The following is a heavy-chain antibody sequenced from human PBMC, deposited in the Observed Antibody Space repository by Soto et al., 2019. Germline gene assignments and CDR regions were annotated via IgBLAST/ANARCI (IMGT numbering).Heavy chain of an antibody. CDR3: ARAGGYSGYDYGRTFDY. Sequence: QVQLVQSGAEVKKPGASVKVSCKASGYTFTGYYMHWVRQAPGQGLEWMGWINPDSGGTNYEQKFQGWVTRTRDTSISTAYMELSRLRSDDTAVYYCARAGGYSGYDYGRTFDYWGQGTLVTVSS. CDR2: INPDSGGT. V-gene: IGHV1-2*04. CDR1: GYTFTGYY. J-gene: IGHJ4*02. D-gene: IGHD5-12*01.